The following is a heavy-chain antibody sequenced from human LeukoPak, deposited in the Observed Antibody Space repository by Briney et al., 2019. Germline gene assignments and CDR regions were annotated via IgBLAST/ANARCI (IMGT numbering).Heavy chain of an antibody. V-gene: IGHV4-39*01. D-gene: IGHD2-21*02. CDR1: GGSIYSSSYY. J-gene: IGHJ4*02. CDR2: IYYSGST. Sequence: PSETLSLTCTVSGGSIYSSSYYWGWIRQPPGKGLEWIGSIYYSGSTYYNLSLKSRVTISVDTSKNQFSLKLSSVTAADTAVYYCARSGVTPNFDYWGQGTLVTVSS. CDR3: ARSGVTPNFDY.